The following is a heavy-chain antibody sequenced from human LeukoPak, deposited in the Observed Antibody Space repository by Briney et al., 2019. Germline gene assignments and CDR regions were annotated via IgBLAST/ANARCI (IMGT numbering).Heavy chain of an antibody. J-gene: IGHJ6*03. Sequence: SVKVSCKASGGTFSSYAISWVRQAPGQGLEWMGGIIPIFGTANYAQKFQGRVAITADESTSTAYMELSSLRSEDTAVYYCARDQSIDVVITTPEWYYYYMDVWGKGTTVTVS. CDR2: IIPIFGTA. CDR1: GGTFSSYA. CDR3: ARDQSIDVVITTPEWYYYYMDV. V-gene: IGHV1-69*13. D-gene: IGHD3-22*01.